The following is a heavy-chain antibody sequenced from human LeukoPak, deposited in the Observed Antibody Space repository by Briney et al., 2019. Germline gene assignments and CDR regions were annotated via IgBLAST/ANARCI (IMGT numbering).Heavy chain of an antibody. CDR2: IYYSGST. V-gene: IGHV4-38-2*01. CDR1: GYSISSAYY. J-gene: IGHJ4*02. Sequence: SETLSLTCAVSGYSISSAYYWGWIRQPPGKGLEWIGSIYYSGSTYYNPSLKSRVTISVDTSKNQFSLKLRSVTAADTAVYYCARAYYDFWSGYYTPPLAFDYWGQGTLVTVSS. D-gene: IGHD3-3*01. CDR3: ARAYYDFWSGYYTPPLAFDY.